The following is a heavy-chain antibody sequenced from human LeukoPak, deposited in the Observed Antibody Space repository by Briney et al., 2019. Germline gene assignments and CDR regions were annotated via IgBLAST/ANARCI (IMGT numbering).Heavy chain of an antibody. CDR1: GXSFTSYC. CDR3: ARRPVDYYDSSGYAVDYYYYYGMDV. V-gene: IGHV5-51*01. D-gene: IGHD3-22*01. Sequence: GESLKISFKGSGXSFTSYCIGWARQMPGKGLEWMGIIYPGDSDTRYSPSFQGQVTISADKSISTAYLQWSSLKASDTAMYYCARRPVDYYDSSGYAVDYYYYYGMDVWGQGTTVTVSS. CDR2: IYPGDSDT. J-gene: IGHJ6*02.